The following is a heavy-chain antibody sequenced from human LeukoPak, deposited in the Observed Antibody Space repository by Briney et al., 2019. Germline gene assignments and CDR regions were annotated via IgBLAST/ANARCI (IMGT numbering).Heavy chain of an antibody. D-gene: IGHD2-2*01. J-gene: IGHJ4*02. CDR2: INPNSGGT. V-gene: IGHV1-2*02. CDR1: GYTFTGYY. CDR3: ARLGGDIVVVPAAIEFDY. Sequence: ASVKVSCKASGYTFTGYYMHWVRQAPGQGLEWMGWINPNSGGTNYAQKFQGRVTMTRDTSISTAYMELSRLRSDDTAVYYCARLGGDIVVVPAAIEFDYWGQGTLVTVSS.